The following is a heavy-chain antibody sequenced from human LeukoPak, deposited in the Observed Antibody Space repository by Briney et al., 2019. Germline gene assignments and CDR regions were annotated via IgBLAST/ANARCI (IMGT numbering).Heavy chain of an antibody. CDR1: GLILSSYG. Sequence: PGGSLRLSCAASGLILSSYGIHWVRQAPGKGLEWVAVIWYDGTNIYYGDSVKGRFSISRDNSKNTVCLQMDSLRAEDTAVYYCARDAGGAFGNYVNYFDYWGQGTLVTVSS. D-gene: IGHD4-11*01. CDR3: ARDAGGAFGNYVNYFDY. V-gene: IGHV3-33*01. J-gene: IGHJ4*02. CDR2: IWYDGTNI.